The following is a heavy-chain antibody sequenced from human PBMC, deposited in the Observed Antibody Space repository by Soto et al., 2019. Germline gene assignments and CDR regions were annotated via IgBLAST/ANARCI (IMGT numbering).Heavy chain of an antibody. D-gene: IGHD2-21*02. Sequence: QVQLVQSGAEVKKPGASVKVSCKASGYTFTSYAMHWVRQAPGQRLEWMGWINAGNGNTKYSQKFQGRVTITRDTSACTAYMELSSLGCEDTAVYYCARGLSGGDADWFDAWGQGTLVTVYS. V-gene: IGHV1-3*01. CDR1: GYTFTSYA. J-gene: IGHJ5*02. CDR3: ARGLSGGDADWFDA. CDR2: INAGNGNT.